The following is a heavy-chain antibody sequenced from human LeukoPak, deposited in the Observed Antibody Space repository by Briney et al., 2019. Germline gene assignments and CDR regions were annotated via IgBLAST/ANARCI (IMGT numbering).Heavy chain of an antibody. J-gene: IGHJ6*03. CDR1: GYSLLRHY. CDR3: ARGSLNPHYYYYYYTDV. D-gene: IGHD3-16*02. Sequence: ASVKVSCKTSGYSLLRHYIHWVRQAPGQGLEWVGIMNSSVGATTYAPRFQGRVTMTRDTSTSTFYMELSGLTSEDTAVYYCARGSLNPHYYYYYYTDVWGKGTTVTISS. V-gene: IGHV1-46*01. CDR2: MNSSVGAT.